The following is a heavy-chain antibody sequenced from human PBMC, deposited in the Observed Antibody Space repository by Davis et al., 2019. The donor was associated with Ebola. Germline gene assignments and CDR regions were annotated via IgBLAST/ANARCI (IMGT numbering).Heavy chain of an antibody. CDR1: GFTFSSYA. CDR3: AKADDIVVVPAAGGYFDY. CDR2: ISSSGSTI. Sequence: PGGSLRLSCAASGFTFSSYAMSWVCQAPGKGLEWVSYISSSGSTIYYADSVKGLFTIPRDNAKNSLYLQMNSLRAEDTALYYCAKADDIVVVPAAGGYFDYWGQGTLVTVSS. J-gene: IGHJ4*02. D-gene: IGHD2-2*01. V-gene: IGHV3-48*04.